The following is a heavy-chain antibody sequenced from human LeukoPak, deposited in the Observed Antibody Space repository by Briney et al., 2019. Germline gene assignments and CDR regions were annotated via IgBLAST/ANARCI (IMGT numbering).Heavy chain of an antibody. V-gene: IGHV4-38-2*02. D-gene: IGHD4-11*01. CDR1: GYSISSGYY. CDR3: ARDAIHIYSKGAKANWFDP. J-gene: IGHJ5*02. CDR2: IYHSGST. Sequence: SETLSLTCTVSGYSISSGYYWGWIRQPPGKGLEWIGSIYHSGSTYYNPSLKSRVTISVDTSKNQFSLKLSSVTAADTAVYYCARDAIHIYSKGAKANWFDPWGQGTLVTVSS.